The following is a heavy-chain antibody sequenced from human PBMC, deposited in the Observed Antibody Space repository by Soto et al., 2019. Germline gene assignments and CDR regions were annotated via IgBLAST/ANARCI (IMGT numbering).Heavy chain of an antibody. CDR1: GYTFTVYY. CDR3: ARDLAKGGGSAGFDY. J-gene: IGHJ4*02. V-gene: IGHV1-2*02. Sequence: ASGKVSCKASGYTFTVYYMHWVRQAPGQGLEWMGWINPKSGGTMYPQKFQGRLTMTWDTSISTAYMALTRLRSDDTAVYYCARDLAKGGGSAGFDYWGQGTLVTVSS. CDR2: INPKSGGT. D-gene: IGHD1-26*01.